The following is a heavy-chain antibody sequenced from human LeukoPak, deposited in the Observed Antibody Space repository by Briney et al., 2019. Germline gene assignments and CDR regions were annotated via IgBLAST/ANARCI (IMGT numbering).Heavy chain of an antibody. J-gene: IGHJ5*02. Sequence: GGSLRLSCAASGFTFSSYSMNWVRQAPGKGLEWVSSISSSSSYIYYADSVKGRSTISRDNAKNSLYLQMNSLRAEDTAVYYCARDLSVVVPAAISNWFDPWGQGTLVTVSS. D-gene: IGHD2-2*01. V-gene: IGHV3-21*01. CDR3: ARDLSVVVPAAISNWFDP. CDR1: GFTFSSYS. CDR2: ISSSSSYI.